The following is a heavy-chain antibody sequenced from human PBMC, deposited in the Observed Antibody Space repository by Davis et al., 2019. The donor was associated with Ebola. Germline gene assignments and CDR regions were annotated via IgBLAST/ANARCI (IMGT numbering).Heavy chain of an antibody. CDR3: ASLDSSSSAGYYYGMDV. J-gene: IGHJ6*04. CDR1: GGSISSSSYY. V-gene: IGHV4-61*05. D-gene: IGHD6-6*01. CDR2: IYYSGST. Sequence: SETLSLTCTVSGGSISSSSYYWGWIRQPPGKGLEWIGYIYYSGSTNYNPSLKSRVTISVDTSKNQFSLKLSSVTAADTAVYYCASLDSSSSAGYYYGMDVWGKGTTVTVSS.